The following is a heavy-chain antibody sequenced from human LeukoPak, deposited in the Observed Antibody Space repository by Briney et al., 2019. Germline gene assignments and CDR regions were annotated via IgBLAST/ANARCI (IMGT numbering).Heavy chain of an antibody. CDR3: ARVGYCSGGSCYLHWYFDL. CDR1: GGSLSSFY. Sequence: SETLSLTCTVSGGSLSSFYWSWIRQPPGKGLEWIGYIYYSGSTNYNPSLKSRVTISVDTSKNQFSLKLSSVTAADTAVYYCARVGYCSGGSCYLHWYFDLWGRGTLVTVSS. J-gene: IGHJ2*01. D-gene: IGHD2-15*01. CDR2: IYYSGST. V-gene: IGHV4-59*01.